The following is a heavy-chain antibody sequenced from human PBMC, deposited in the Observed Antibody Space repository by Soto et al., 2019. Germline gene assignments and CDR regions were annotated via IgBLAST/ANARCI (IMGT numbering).Heavy chain of an antibody. V-gene: IGHV3-66*01. J-gene: IGHJ4*02. CDR3: ATPMTTAPY. CDR2: IYSGGGT. CDR1: LFIVSDNY. D-gene: IGHD4-17*01. Sequence: EVRLVQSGGGLVQPGGSLRLSCAASLFIVSDNYMSWVRQAPGKGLEWVSLIYSGGGTDYAESVKGRFTISRDNSTNTLYLQMYSQKAEDTGIYYCATPMTTAPYWGQGTVVTVSS.